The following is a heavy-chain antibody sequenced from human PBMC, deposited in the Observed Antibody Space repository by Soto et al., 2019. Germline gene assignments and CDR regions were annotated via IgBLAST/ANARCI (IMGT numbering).Heavy chain of an antibody. Sequence: SVKVSCQASGGTFISYAISWVRQAPGQGLEWMGGIIPIFGTANYAQKFQGRGTITADESTSTAYMELSCLRSEHTAVYYCASPGYCTNGVCYGSRYYAMYVWGQGTTVTVSS. D-gene: IGHD2-8*01. CDR1: GGTFISYA. CDR3: ASPGYCTNGVCYGSRYYAMYV. CDR2: IIPIFGTA. J-gene: IGHJ6*02. V-gene: IGHV1-69*13.